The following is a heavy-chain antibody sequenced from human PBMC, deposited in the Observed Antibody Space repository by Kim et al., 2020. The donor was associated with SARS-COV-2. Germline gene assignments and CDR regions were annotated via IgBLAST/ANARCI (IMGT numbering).Heavy chain of an antibody. J-gene: IGHJ4*02. CDR1: GFTFSSYA. D-gene: IGHD3-9*01. CDR2: ISYDGSNK. V-gene: IGHV3-30*04. Sequence: GGSLRLSCAASGFTFSSYAMHWVRQAPGKGLEWVAVISYDGSNKYYADSVKGRFTISRDNSKNTLYLQMNSLRAEDTAVYYCARDPNKYYDILTGYYVDYWGQGTLVTVSS. CDR3: ARDPNKYYDILTGYYVDY.